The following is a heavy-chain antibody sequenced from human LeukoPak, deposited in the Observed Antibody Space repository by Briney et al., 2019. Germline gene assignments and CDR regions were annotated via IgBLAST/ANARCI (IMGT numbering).Heavy chain of an antibody. V-gene: IGHV3-7*01. CDR2: IKRDGREK. CDR1: GFTFTVYS. J-gene: IGHJ4*02. CDR3: ARVAPAVDLDY. D-gene: IGHD2-2*01. Sequence: GGSLRLSCAASGFTFTVYSMSWVRQAPGKGLEGVANIKRDGREKYYVDSVKGRFTVSRDNAKNSLYLKMTSLRVEDTAVYYCARVAPAVDLDYWGQGTLVTVSS.